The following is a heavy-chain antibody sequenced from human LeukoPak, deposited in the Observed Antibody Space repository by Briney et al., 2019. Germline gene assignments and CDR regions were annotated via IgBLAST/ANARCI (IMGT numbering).Heavy chain of an antibody. CDR2: ISYDGSNK. Sequence: GGSLRLSCAASGFTFSSYGMHWVRQAPGKGLEWVAVISYDGSNKYYADSVKGRFTISRDNSKNTLYLQMNSLRAEDAAVYYCTRRGDDRPDWGQGTLVTVSS. V-gene: IGHV3-30*03. J-gene: IGHJ4*02. CDR3: TRRGDDRPD. CDR1: GFTFSSYG. D-gene: IGHD3-16*01.